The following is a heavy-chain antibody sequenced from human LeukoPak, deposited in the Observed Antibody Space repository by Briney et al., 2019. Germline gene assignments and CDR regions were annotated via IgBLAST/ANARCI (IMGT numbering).Heavy chain of an antibody. D-gene: IGHD3-22*01. CDR1: GGSFSGYY. CDR3: ARLLVFYDSSGYLDY. Sequence: SETLSLTCAVYGGSFSGYYWSWIRQPPGKGLEWIGEINHSGSTNYNPSLKSRVTISVDTSKNQLSLKLSSVTAADTAVYYCARLLVFYDSSGYLDYWGQGTLVTVSS. J-gene: IGHJ4*02. V-gene: IGHV4-34*01. CDR2: INHSGST.